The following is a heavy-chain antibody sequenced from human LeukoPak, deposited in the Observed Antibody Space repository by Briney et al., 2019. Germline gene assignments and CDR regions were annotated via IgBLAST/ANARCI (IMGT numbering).Heavy chain of an antibody. Sequence: GASVKVSCKASGYTFTSYGISWVRQAPGQRLEWMGWISAYNGNTIYAQKLQGRVIMTTDTYTSTAYMELRSLRSDDAAVYYCARDLGDYYGMDVWGKGTTVTVSS. CDR1: GYTFTSYG. CDR3: ARDLGDYYGMDV. V-gene: IGHV1-18*04. CDR2: ISAYNGNT. D-gene: IGHD3-16*01. J-gene: IGHJ6*04.